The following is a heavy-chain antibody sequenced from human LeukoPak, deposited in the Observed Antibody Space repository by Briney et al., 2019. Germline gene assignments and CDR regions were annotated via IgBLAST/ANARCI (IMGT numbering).Heavy chain of an antibody. Sequence: GGSLSLSCAASGFTFSPYSMSWVRQAPGKGLEWVSALSRSGDRTYYADSVKGRFTISRDISKSTLSLQMNSLRAEDTAIYYCAREIRGYGDYDYWGQGTLVTVSS. CDR3: AREIRGYGDYDY. CDR2: LSRSGDRT. D-gene: IGHD4-17*01. V-gene: IGHV3-23*01. J-gene: IGHJ4*02. CDR1: GFTFSPYS.